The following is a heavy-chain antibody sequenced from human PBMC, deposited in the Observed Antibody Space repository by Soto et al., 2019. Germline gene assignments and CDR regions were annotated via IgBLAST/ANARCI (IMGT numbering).Heavy chain of an antibody. V-gene: IGHV4-61*01. CDR3: ARDDGTYYDKNWYFDL. D-gene: IGHD3-22*01. Sequence: QVQLQESGPGLVKPSETLSLTCTVSGGSVSSGSYYWSWIRQPPGKGLEWIGYIYYSGSTNYNPSLKSRVTISGDTSKNQFSLKLSSVTAADTAVYYCARDDGTYYDKNWYFDLWGRGTLVTVSS. J-gene: IGHJ2*01. CDR2: IYYSGST. CDR1: GGSVSSGSYY.